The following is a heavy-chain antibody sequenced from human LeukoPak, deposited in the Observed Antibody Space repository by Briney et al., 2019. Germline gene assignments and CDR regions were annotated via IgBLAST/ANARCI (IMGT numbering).Heavy chain of an antibody. CDR2: ISDNGGST. Sequence: GGSLRLSCSASGFTFNTCAMHWVRQAPGQGLEYVASISDNGGSTYYADSVKGRFTISRDNSKKTLYLQMSSLRAEDTAVYYCAKDIRRIAVAGSDYWGQGTLVTVSS. CDR1: GFTFNTCA. V-gene: IGHV3-64D*09. J-gene: IGHJ4*02. D-gene: IGHD6-19*01. CDR3: AKDIRRIAVAGSDY.